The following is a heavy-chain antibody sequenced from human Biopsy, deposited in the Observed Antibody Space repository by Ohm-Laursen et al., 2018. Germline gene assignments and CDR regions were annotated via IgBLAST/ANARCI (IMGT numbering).Heavy chain of an antibody. CDR2: FAPENGKT. Sequence: SVKVSCKVSGYTLTELSMHWVRQAPGKGLEWMGGFAPENGKTVYAQNFQARVSMTEDTSTDTAYMELRSLRSGDAAVYYCAADINVWNVNYWGQGTQVTVSS. V-gene: IGHV1-24*01. D-gene: IGHD1-1*01. CDR3: AADINVWNVNY. J-gene: IGHJ4*02. CDR1: GYTLTELS.